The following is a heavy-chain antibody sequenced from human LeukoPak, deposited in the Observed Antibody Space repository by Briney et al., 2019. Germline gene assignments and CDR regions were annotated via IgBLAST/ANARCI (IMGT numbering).Heavy chain of an antibody. CDR2: ISGSGGST. J-gene: IGHJ4*02. Sequence: GGSLRLSCAASGFTFSSNAMSWVRQAPGKGLEWVSAISGSGGSTYYADSVKGRFTISRDNSKNTLYLQMNSLRAEDTAVYYCAKDLGSSSWYTTEYYFDYWGQGTLVTVSS. V-gene: IGHV3-23*01. CDR3: AKDLGSSSWYTTEYYFDY. D-gene: IGHD6-13*01. CDR1: GFTFSSNA.